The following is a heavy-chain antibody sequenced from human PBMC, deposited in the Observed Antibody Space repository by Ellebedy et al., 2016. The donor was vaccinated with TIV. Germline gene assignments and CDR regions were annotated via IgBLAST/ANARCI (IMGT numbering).Heavy chain of an antibody. V-gene: IGHV4-34*01. CDR2: INHRGGS. Sequence: SETLSLTXEVALPSLSGYYWAWIRQPPGKGLEWIGDINHRGGSRYISSLKGRVTISLDTSNKEFSLHITSVTAADTALYFCAKGSMVRGLAGWGQGTLVTVPS. J-gene: IGHJ4*02. CDR3: AKGSMVRGLAG. CDR1: LPSLSGYY. D-gene: IGHD3-10*01.